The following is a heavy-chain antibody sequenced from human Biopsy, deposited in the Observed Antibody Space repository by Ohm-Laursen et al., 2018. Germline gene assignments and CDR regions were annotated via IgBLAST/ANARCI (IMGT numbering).Heavy chain of an antibody. V-gene: IGHV4-34*01. CDR2: INHSGST. Sequence: SDTLSLTCTVSGDSLTSGPENWSWIRQTPGKGLEWIGEINHSGSTKYNPSFVSRVTISVDTSKNQFSLNLFSVTAADAARYFCARGEYYAYWSGARKLNYFDYWGQGTLVIVSS. CDR1: GDSLTSGPEN. J-gene: IGHJ4*02. D-gene: IGHD3-3*01. CDR3: ARGEYYAYWSGARKLNYFDY.